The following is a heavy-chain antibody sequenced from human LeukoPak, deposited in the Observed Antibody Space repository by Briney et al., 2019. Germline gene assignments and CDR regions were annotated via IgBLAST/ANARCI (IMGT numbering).Heavy chain of an antibody. CDR2: IIPIFGTA. J-gene: IGHJ4*02. CDR3: ARVGSDFWSGYPPYYFDY. V-gene: IGHV1-69*01. Sequence: SVKVSCKASGGTFSSYAISWVRQAPGQGLEWMGGIIPIFGTANYAQKFQGRVTITADESTSTAYMELSSLRSEDTAVYYCARVGSDFWSGYPPYYFDYWGQGTLVTVSS. D-gene: IGHD3-3*01. CDR1: GGTFSSYA.